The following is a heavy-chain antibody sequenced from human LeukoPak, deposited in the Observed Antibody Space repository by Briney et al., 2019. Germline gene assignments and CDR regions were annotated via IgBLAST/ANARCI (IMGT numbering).Heavy chain of an antibody. V-gene: IGHV3-7*03. Sequence: GGSLRLSCAVSGLTFSNAWLSWVRRAPGKGLEWVASINHNGNVNYYVDSVKGRFTISRDNAKNSLYLQMSNLRAEDTAVYFCARGGGLDVWGQGATVTVSS. CDR1: GLTFSNAW. CDR3: ARGGGLDV. J-gene: IGHJ6*02. CDR2: INHNGNVN. D-gene: IGHD3-16*01.